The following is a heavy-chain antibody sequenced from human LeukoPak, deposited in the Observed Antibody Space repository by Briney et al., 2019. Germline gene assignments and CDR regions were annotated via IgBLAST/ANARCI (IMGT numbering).Heavy chain of an antibody. CDR3: ARVIRGSMTQGKYYFDY. CDR2: ISGYNGDT. V-gene: IGHV1-18*01. D-gene: IGHD2/OR15-2a*01. J-gene: IGHJ4*02. Sequence: APVKVSCKTFGYPFSSCGINWVRQAPGQGLEWMGWISGYNGDTNYAQKFQGRVTMTTDTSTNTAYMDLRRLRSDDTAVYYCARVIRGSMTQGKYYFDYWGQGTLVTVSS. CDR1: GYPFSSCG.